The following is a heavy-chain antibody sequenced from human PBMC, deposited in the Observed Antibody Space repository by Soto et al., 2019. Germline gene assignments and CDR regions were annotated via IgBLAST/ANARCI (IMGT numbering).Heavy chain of an antibody. D-gene: IGHD3-16*02. CDR3: ARGAPYVWGSYHYTGEAIDY. Sequence: EVQLVESGGGLVQPGGSLRLSCAASGFTFSSYWMSWVRQAPGKGLEWVANIKQDGSEKYYVDSVKGRFTISRDNAKNSLYLEMNSLRAEDTAVYYCARGAPYVWGSYHYTGEAIDYWGQGTLVTVSS. J-gene: IGHJ4*02. CDR2: IKQDGSEK. CDR1: GFTFSSYW. V-gene: IGHV3-7*05.